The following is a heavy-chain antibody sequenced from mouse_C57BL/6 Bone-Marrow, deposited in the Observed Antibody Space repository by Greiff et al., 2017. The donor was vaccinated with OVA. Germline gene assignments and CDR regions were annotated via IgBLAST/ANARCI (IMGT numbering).Heavy chain of an antibody. CDR3: TRLGRLRRGDY. D-gene: IGHD2-4*01. V-gene: IGHV6-6*01. CDR1: GFTFSDAW. CDR2: IRNKANNHAT. Sequence: EVQLVESGGGLVQPGGSMKLSCAASGFTFSDAWMDWVRQSPEKGLEWVADIRNKANNHATYYAESVKGRFTISRDDSKSSVYLQMNSLRAEDTGIYYCTRLGRLRRGDYWGQGTSVTVSS. J-gene: IGHJ4*01.